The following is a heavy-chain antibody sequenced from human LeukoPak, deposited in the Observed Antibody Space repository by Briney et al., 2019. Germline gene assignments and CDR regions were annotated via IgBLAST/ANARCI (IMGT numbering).Heavy chain of an antibody. V-gene: IGHV3-23*01. CDR2: ISGSGGST. Sequence: PGGSLRLSCAASGFTFSSYGMSWVRQAPGKRLEWVSAISGSGGSTYYADSVKGRFTISRDNAKNSVYLQMNSLRVEDTAVYYCARDFRFHDDYWGQGTLVTVSS. CDR3: ARDFRFHDDY. CDR1: GFTFSSYG. J-gene: IGHJ4*02.